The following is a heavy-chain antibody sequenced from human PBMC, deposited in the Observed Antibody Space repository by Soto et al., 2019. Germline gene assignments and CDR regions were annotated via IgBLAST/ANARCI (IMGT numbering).Heavy chain of an antibody. Sequence: LSLTCTVSGVSITSNYWSWIRQPPGKALEWIGHFYYSGSTNSSPSLKSRLTMSIDTSKNQFSLKLTTVTAADTAVYYCVSGGVPTARGNNFFDPWGQGTMDTVSS. CDR3: VSGGVPTARGNNFFDP. V-gene: IGHV4-59*01. J-gene: IGHJ5*02. CDR2: FYYSGST. CDR1: GVSITSNY. D-gene: IGHD2-8*01.